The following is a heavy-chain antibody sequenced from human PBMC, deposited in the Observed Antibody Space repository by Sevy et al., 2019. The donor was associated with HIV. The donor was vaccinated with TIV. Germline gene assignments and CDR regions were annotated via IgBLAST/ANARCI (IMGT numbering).Heavy chain of an antibody. V-gene: IGHV1-24*01. CDR1: GSTLTKLS. Sequence: ASVKVSCKVSGSTLTKLSMHWVRQVPGKGLEWMVSFDPEYGETIYARKFQGRVTMTEDTSTDTAYMVLSSLRSEDTAVYYCATTKDYYDSSGSPFDYWGQGTLVTVSS. D-gene: IGHD3-22*01. J-gene: IGHJ4*02. CDR2: FDPEYGET. CDR3: ATTKDYYDSSGSPFDY.